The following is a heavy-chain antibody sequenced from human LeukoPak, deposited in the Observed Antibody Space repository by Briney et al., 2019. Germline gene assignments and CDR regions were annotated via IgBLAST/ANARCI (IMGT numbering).Heavy chain of an antibody. Sequence: SETLSLTCTVSGGSISSSSDYWGWIRQPPGKGLEWIGEIKHSGSTNYHPSLKSRVTISGDPSKNQFSLKLSSVTAADTAVYYCARSVSGYCSGGSCDSWFDPWGQGTLVTVSS. CDR2: IKHSGST. J-gene: IGHJ5*02. D-gene: IGHD2-15*01. CDR3: ARSVSGYCSGGSCDSWFDP. CDR1: GGSISSSSDY. V-gene: IGHV4-39*07.